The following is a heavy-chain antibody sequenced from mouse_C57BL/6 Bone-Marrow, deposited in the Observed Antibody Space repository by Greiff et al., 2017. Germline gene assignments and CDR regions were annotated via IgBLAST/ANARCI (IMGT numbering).Heavy chain of an antibody. CDR2: IYPGAGDT. J-gene: IGHJ4*01. CDR3: ARGIYYRAMDY. D-gene: IGHD2-14*01. V-gene: IGHV1-82*01. Sequence: QVQLQQSGPELVKPGASVKISCKASGYAFSSSWLNWVKQRPGQGLEWIGRIYPGAGDTNYNGKFKGKATLTADKSSSTAYMQLRSLTSEDSAVYFCARGIYYRAMDYWGQGTSVTVAT. CDR1: GYAFSSSW.